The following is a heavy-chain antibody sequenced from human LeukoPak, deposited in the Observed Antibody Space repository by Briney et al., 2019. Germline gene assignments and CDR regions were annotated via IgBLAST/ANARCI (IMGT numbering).Heavy chain of an antibody. V-gene: IGHV3-23*01. Sequence: GGSLRLSCAASGFTFSSYAMYWVRQAPGKGLEWVSGIVGSGGSTQYADSVKGRFTISRDNSKNTVYLQMNSLRAEDTAVYYCAKVSYGSVAGTLDYWGQGTLVTVSS. J-gene: IGHJ4*02. D-gene: IGHD6-19*01. CDR1: GFTFSSYA. CDR3: AKVSYGSVAGTLDY. CDR2: IVGSGGST.